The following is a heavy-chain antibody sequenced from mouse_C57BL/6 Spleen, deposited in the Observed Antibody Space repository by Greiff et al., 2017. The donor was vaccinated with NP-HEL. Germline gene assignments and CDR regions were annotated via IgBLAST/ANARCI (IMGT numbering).Heavy chain of an antibody. D-gene: IGHD1-1*01. Sequence: VQLQQSGPGLVQPSQSLSITCTVSGFSLTSYGVHWVRQSPGKGLEWLGVIWRGGSTDYNAAFMSRLSITKDNSKSQVFFKMNSLQADDTAIYYCAKNDGSSYGYAMDYWGQGTLVTVSS. CDR1: GFSLTSYG. CDR2: IWRGGST. V-gene: IGHV2-5*01. J-gene: IGHJ4*01. CDR3: AKNDGSSYGYAMDY.